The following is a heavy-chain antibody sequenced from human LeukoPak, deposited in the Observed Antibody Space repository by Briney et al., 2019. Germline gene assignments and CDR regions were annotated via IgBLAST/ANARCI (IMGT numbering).Heavy chain of an antibody. Sequence: GGSLRLSCAASGFTFSTSWMPWVRQAPGKGLVWVSRINPDGSSTDYADSVKGRFTISRDNAKNTLYLQMNSLRAEDAAVYYCVRDMGYYDKVWGQGTLVTVSS. J-gene: IGHJ4*02. CDR3: VRDMGYYDKV. CDR2: INPDGSST. V-gene: IGHV3-74*01. CDR1: GFTFSTSW. D-gene: IGHD3-22*01.